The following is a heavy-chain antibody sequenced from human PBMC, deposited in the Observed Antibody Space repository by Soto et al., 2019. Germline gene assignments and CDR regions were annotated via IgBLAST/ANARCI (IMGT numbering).Heavy chain of an antibody. CDR3: ARDLGNYDFCSGLTHYYYAMDV. Sequence: EVQLLESGGGLAQPGGSLRLSCAAAGFTFNSYAMNWVRQAPGKGLEWVSGISGRGRRTLYADSVKGRFTISRDNSKSTLDLQMNSLRAEDMAVYYCARDLGNYDFCSGLTHYYYAMDVWGPGTTVTVSS. J-gene: IGHJ6*02. CDR1: GFTFNSYA. V-gene: IGHV3-23*01. CDR2: ISGRGRRT. D-gene: IGHD3-3*01.